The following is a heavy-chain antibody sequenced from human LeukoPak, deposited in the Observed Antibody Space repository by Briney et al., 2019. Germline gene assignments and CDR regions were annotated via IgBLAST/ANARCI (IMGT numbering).Heavy chain of an antibody. CDR2: IIPIFGIA. J-gene: IGHJ4*02. CDR3: ARGQRGYSYGPFQY. V-gene: IGHV1-69*04. Sequence: SLKVSCKASGGTFSSYAISWGPQAPGQGLEWMGRIIPIFGIANYAQKFQGRVTITADKSTSTAYMELSSLRSEDTAVYYCARGQRGYSYGPFQYWGQGTLVTVSS. CDR1: GGTFSSYA. D-gene: IGHD5-18*01.